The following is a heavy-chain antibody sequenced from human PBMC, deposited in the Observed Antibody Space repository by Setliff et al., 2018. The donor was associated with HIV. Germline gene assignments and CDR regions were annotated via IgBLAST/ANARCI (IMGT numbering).Heavy chain of an antibody. CDR3: AREVKEVTDSDAFDI. CDR1: GGSISSHY. V-gene: IGHV4-59*11. Sequence: SETLSLTCTVSGGSISSHYWSWIRLPPGKGLEWIGTIYYNGNTNYNPSLKSRVAISVDTSKNLFSLKMNSVTPADTAVYYCAREVKEVTDSDAFDIWGQGTMVTVSS. J-gene: IGHJ3*02. D-gene: IGHD2-21*02. CDR2: IYYNGNT.